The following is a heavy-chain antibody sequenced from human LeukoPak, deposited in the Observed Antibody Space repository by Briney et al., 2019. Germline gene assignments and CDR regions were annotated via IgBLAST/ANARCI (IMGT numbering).Heavy chain of an antibody. CDR3: ARGSRIAAGGRSFDY. J-gene: IGHJ4*02. CDR2: SIPVLGTA. V-gene: IGHV1-69*16. D-gene: IGHD6-13*01. CDR1: GYTFTGYY. Sequence: SVKVSCKASGYTFTGYYMHWVRQAPGQGLEWMGGSIPVLGTANYAQKFQGRLTIITDESANTAYMELSSLRSEDTAVYYCARGSRIAAGGRSFDYWGQGTLVTVSS.